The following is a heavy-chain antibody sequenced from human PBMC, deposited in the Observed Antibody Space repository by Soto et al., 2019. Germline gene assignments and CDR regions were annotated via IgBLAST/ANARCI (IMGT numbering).Heavy chain of an antibody. J-gene: IGHJ4*02. CDR3: SHGYYQYFDS. D-gene: IGHD5-18*01. CDR2: IKSKTDGGTT. V-gene: IGHV3-15*01. Sequence: MRRVSKAPGKGPEWVGRIKSKTDGGTTDYAAPVKGRFTISRDESENTLYLQMNSLKTEDTAVYYCSHGYYQYFDSWGQGTLVTVSS.